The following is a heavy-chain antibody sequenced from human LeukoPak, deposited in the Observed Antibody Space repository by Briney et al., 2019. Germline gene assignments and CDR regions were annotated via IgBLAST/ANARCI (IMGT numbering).Heavy chain of an antibody. Sequence: PGGSLRLSCAASGFTFSSYAMSWVRQAPGKELEWVSAISGSGGSTYYADSVKGRFTISRDNSKNTLYLQMNSLRAEDTAVYYCAKQYYYDSSGYYSWVHYFDYWGQGTLVTVSS. J-gene: IGHJ4*02. D-gene: IGHD3-22*01. CDR1: GFTFSSYA. CDR2: ISGSGGST. V-gene: IGHV3-23*01. CDR3: AKQYYYDSSGYYSWVHYFDY.